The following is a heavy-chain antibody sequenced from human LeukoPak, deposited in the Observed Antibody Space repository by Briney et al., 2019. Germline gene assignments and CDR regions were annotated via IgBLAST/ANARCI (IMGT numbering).Heavy chain of an antibody. D-gene: IGHD3-22*01. J-gene: IGHJ4*02. CDR1: GFTFSSFW. CDR2: LNSDGSTT. Sequence: GGSLRLSCAASGFTFSSFWMHWGRQVPGKGLVWVSGLNSDGSTTGCADSVKGRFTISRDNAKNSLYLQMNSLRAEDTAVYYCAGSAYYRDFDYWGQGTLVTVSS. V-gene: IGHV3-74*01. CDR3: AGSAYYRDFDY.